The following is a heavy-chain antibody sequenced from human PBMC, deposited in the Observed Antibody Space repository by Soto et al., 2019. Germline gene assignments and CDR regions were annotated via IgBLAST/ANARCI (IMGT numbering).Heavy chain of an antibody. CDR3: ARREIQGPIDY. J-gene: IGHJ4*02. CDR2: IYYSGTT. V-gene: IGHV4-28*01. CDR1: GYSISSSNW. Sequence: QVQLQESGPGLVKPSDTLPLTCAVSGYSISSSNWWGWIRQPPGKGLEWIGYIYYSGTTYYNPSRNSXXTXSXXTSKNQFSLKLASVTAVDTAVYYCARREIQGPIDYWGQGSLVPVSS. D-gene: IGHD1-26*01.